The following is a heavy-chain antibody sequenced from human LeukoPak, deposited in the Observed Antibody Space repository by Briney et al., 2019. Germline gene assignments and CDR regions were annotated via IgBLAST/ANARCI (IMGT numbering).Heavy chain of an antibody. J-gene: IGHJ4*02. V-gene: IGHV1-2*02. CDR1: GYTFTGYY. Sequence: ASVKVSCKASGYTFTGYYMHWVRQAPGQGLEWMGWINPNSGGTNYAQKFQGRVTITADESTSTAYMELSSLRSEDTAVYYCARDRTPIGSGLQSFDYWGQGTLVTVSS. CDR2: INPNSGGT. CDR3: ARDRTPIGSGLQSFDY. D-gene: IGHD3-10*01.